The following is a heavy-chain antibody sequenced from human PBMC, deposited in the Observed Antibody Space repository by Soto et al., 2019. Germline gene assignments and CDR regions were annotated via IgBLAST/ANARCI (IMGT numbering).Heavy chain of an antibody. J-gene: IGHJ6*03. Sequence: SETLSLTCTVSGGSISSYYWSWIRQPPGKGLEWIGYIYYSGSTNYNPSLKSRVTISVDTSKNQFSLKLSSVTAADTAVYYCARGSRRGYCSSTSCYGNYYYYYMDVWGKGTTVTVSS. CDR2: IYYSGST. V-gene: IGHV4-59*01. CDR1: GGSISSYY. D-gene: IGHD2-2*01. CDR3: ARGSRRGYCSSTSCYGNYYYYYMDV.